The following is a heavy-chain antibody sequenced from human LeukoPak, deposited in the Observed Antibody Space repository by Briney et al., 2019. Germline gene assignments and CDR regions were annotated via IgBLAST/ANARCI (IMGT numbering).Heavy chain of an antibody. CDR1: GGSISSYY. V-gene: IGHV4-59*08. J-gene: IGHJ4*02. Sequence: SETLSLTCTVSGGSISSYYWSWIRQPAGKGLEWIGYIYYTGSTYYNPSLKSRVTISVDTSKNQFSLKLSSVTAADTAVYYCARHSLYYDYVWGSYRYPSYFDYWGQGTLVTVSS. CDR2: IYYTGST. CDR3: ARHSLYYDYVWGSYRYPSYFDY. D-gene: IGHD3-16*02.